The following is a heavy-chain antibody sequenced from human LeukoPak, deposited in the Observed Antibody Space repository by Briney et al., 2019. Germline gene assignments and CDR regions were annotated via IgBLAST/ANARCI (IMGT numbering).Heavy chain of an antibody. CDR2: ISYDSSNY. Sequence: GRSLRLSCAASGFTLNTFAMHWVRQAPGRGLEWVAVISYDSSNYYYADSVKGRFTISRDNSRNSLYLQMNSLRAEDTAVYYCARVGPPGVGYFDYWGQGTLVTVSS. J-gene: IGHJ4*02. CDR3: ARVGPPGVGYFDY. CDR1: GFTLNTFA. V-gene: IGHV3-30-3*01. D-gene: IGHD3-3*01.